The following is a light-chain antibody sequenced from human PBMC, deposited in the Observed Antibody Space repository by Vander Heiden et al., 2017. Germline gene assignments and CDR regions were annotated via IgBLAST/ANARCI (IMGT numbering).Light chain of an antibody. V-gene: IGKV4-1*01. Sequence: DIVMTQSPDSLAVSLGERATINCKSSQSVSYSSNNKNYLAWYQQKPRQPPKLLIYWASTRESGVPDRFSGSGCGTDFTLTISSLQAENVAVYYCQQEYSTPLTFGGGTKVEIK. CDR3: QQEYSTPLT. J-gene: IGKJ4*01. CDR2: WAS. CDR1: QSVSYSSNNKNY.